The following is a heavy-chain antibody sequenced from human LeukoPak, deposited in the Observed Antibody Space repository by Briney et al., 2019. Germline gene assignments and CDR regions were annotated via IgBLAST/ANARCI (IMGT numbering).Heavy chain of an antibody. Sequence: SETLSLTCTVSGGSISSYYWSWIRQPPGKGLQWIGYIYYTGSTNYNPSLKSRVTISLDTSKNQFSLKLSSVTAADTAVYYCARARGDYYYGLDVWGQGTTVTVSS. V-gene: IGHV4-59*01. J-gene: IGHJ6*02. CDR3: ARARGDYYYGLDV. CDR1: GGSISSYY. D-gene: IGHD3-10*01. CDR2: IYYTGST.